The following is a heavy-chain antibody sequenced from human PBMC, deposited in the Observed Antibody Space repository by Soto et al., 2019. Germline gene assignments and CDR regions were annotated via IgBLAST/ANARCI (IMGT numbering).Heavy chain of an antibody. Sequence: WIWIRQHPGKGLEWVGYIYYSGSTFYNPSLENRLIISLDTSENQFSLRLSSVTAADTAVYYCARGRDGYTGGAFDIWGQGTMVTVSS. J-gene: IGHJ3*02. CDR2: IYYSGST. CDR3: ARGRDGYTGGAFDI. D-gene: IGHD5-12*01. V-gene: IGHV4-31*02.